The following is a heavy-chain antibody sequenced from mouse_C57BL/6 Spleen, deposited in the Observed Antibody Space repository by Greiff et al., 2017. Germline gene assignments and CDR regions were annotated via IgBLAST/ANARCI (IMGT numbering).Heavy chain of an antibody. V-gene: IGHV5-6*01. J-gene: IGHJ2*01. CDR1: GFTFSSYG. CDR3: ARRTAGTDFDY. CDR2: ISSGGSYT. Sequence: EVQLVESGGDLVKPGGSLKLSCAASGFTFSSYGMSWVRQTPDKRLEWVATISSGGSYTYYPDSVKGRFTISRDNAKNTLYLQMSSLKSEDTAMYYCARRTAGTDFDYWGQGTTLTVSS. D-gene: IGHD4-1*01.